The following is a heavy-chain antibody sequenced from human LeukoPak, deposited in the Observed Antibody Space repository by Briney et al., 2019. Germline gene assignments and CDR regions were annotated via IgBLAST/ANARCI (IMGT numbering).Heavy chain of an antibody. D-gene: IGHD6-6*01. CDR2: IYPGDSDT. Sequence: GASVKVSCKGSGYTFTSYWIGWVRQMPGKGLEWMGIIYPGDSDTRNSPSFQGQVTISADKSISTAYLQWSNLKASDTAIYYCARPNLYSSSDLDYWGQGTLVTVSS. CDR1: GYTFTSYW. CDR3: ARPNLYSSSDLDY. V-gene: IGHV5-51*01. J-gene: IGHJ4*02.